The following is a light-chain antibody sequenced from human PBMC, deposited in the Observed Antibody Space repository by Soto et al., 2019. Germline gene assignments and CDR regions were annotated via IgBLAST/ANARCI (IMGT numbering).Light chain of an antibody. J-gene: IGKJ5*01. CDR2: DAS. CDR1: QSVSRY. Sequence: EIVLTQSPATLSLSPGERATLSCRASQSVSRYLAWYQQKPGQAPRLLIYDASNRATGIPARFSGSGSVTEFTLTISSLESEDFAVYYCQKRRNWPPITFGQGTRLEIK. CDR3: QKRRNWPPIT. V-gene: IGKV3-11*01.